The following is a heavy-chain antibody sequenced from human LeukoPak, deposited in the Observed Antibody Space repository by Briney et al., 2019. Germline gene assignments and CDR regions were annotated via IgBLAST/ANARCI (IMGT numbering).Heavy chain of an antibody. CDR3: ARGPYGQQLAPGLAFDI. CDR2: IYYSGST. V-gene: IGHV4-39*01. J-gene: IGHJ3*02. D-gene: IGHD6-13*01. CDR1: GGSISSSSYY. Sequence: SETLSLTCTVSGGSISSSSYYWGWIRQPPGKGLEWIGSIYYSGSTYYNPSLKSRVTISVDTSKNQFSLKLSSVTAADTAVYYCARGPYGQQLAPGLAFDIWGQGTMVTVSS.